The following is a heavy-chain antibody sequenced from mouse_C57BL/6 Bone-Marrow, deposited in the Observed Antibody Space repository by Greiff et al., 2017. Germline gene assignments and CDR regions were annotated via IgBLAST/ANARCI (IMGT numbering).Heavy chain of an antibody. CDR3: ARGYGSSYDYAMDY. CDR1: GYTFTSYT. D-gene: IGHD1-1*01. J-gene: IGHJ4*01. V-gene: IGHV1-4*01. Sequence: VKLQESGAELARPGASVKMSCKASGYTFTSYTMHWVKQRPGQGLEWIGYINPSSGYTKYNQKFKDKATLTADKSSSTAYMQLSSLTSEDSAVYYCARGYGSSYDYAMDYWGQGTSVTVSS. CDR2: INPSSGYT.